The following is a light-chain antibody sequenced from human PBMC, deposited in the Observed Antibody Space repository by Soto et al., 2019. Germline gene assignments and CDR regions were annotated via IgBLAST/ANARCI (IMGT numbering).Light chain of an antibody. J-gene: IGKJ1*01. CDR3: QQYNSFTWT. Sequence: GDRVTITCRASQSISSWLAWYQQKPGKAPKLLIYDASSLESGVPSRFSGSGSGTEFTLTISSLQPDDFATYYCQQYNSFTWTFGQGTKVDIK. V-gene: IGKV1-5*01. CDR1: QSISSW. CDR2: DAS.